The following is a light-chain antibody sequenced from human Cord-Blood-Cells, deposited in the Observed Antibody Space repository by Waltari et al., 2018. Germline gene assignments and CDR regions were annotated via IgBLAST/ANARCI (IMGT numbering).Light chain of an antibody. CDR1: SSDVGGYNY. CDR2: DVS. Sequence: QSALTQPRSVSGSPGQSVTISCTGTSSDVGGYNYVSWYQQHPGKAPKLMIYDVSKRPSGVPDRFSGSKSGNTASLTISGLQADDEADYYCCSYAGSDVFGTGTKVTVL. V-gene: IGLV2-11*01. J-gene: IGLJ1*01. CDR3: CSYAGSDV.